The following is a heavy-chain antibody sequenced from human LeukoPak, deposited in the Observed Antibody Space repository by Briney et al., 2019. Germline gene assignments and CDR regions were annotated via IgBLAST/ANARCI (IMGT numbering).Heavy chain of an antibody. D-gene: IGHD3-9*01. CDR2: IRYDGSNK. J-gene: IGHJ4*02. CDR3: AKDSSRDWAPFDY. V-gene: IGHV3-30*02. CDR1: GFTFSRYT. Sequence: GGSLRLSCAASGFTFSRYTMNWVRQAPGKGLEWVAFIRYDGSNKYYADSVKGRFTISRDNSKNTLYLQMNSLRAEDTAVYYCAKDSSRDWAPFDYWGQGTLVTVSS.